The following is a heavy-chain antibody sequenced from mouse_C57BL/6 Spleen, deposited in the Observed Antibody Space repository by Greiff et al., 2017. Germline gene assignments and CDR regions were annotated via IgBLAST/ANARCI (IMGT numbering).Heavy chain of an antibody. Sequence: EVMLVESGGGLVKPGGSLKLSCAASGFTFSSYAMSWVRQTPEKRLEWVATISDGGSYTYYPDNVKGRFTISRDNAKNNLYLQMSHLKSEDTAMYYCASLLLWYFAYWGQGTLVTVSA. J-gene: IGHJ3*01. CDR1: GFTFSSYA. D-gene: IGHD2-10*01. CDR3: ASLLLWYFAY. CDR2: ISDGGSYT. V-gene: IGHV5-4*03.